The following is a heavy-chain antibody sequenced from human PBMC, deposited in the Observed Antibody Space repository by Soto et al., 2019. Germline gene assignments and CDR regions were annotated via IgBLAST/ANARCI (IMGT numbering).Heavy chain of an antibody. D-gene: IGHD3-22*01. Sequence: GGSLRLSCAASGFTFDDYAMHWVRQLPGKGLEWVSGISWNSGSAAYMDSVKGRFLISRDNAKKSLFLQMRSLRPEDTALYYCVKGLNYNFDNIGFHGWVQGTLVTVSS. CDR3: VKGLNYNFDNIGFHG. V-gene: IGHV3-9*01. CDR1: GFTFDDYA. J-gene: IGHJ4*02. CDR2: ISWNSGSA.